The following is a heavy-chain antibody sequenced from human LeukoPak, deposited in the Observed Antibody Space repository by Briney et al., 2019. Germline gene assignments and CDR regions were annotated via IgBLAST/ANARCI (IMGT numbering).Heavy chain of an antibody. D-gene: IGHD6-13*01. CDR2: ISYDGSNK. J-gene: IGHJ4*02. Sequence: PGRSLRLSCAASGFTFSSYGMHWVRRAPGKGLEWVAVISYDGSNKYYADSVKGRFTISRDNSKNTLYLQMNSLRAEDTAVYYCAKNSGAAAWVDYWGQGTLVTVSS. V-gene: IGHV3-30*18. CDR3: AKNSGAAAWVDY. CDR1: GFTFSSYG.